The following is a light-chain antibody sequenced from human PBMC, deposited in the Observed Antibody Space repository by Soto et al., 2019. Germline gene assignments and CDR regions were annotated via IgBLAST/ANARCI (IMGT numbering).Light chain of an antibody. V-gene: IGKV3-20*01. CDR3: GRYGSSRRA. CDR2: GAS. Sequence: EISLTQSPDTLSLSPGERATLSCRASQTVSSNYLAWFQQRPGQARRLLIYGASTRAAGIPDRFSGSGSGTDFTHTISRLEREDFAVYCRGRYGSSRRAFGRGTKVDIK. CDR1: QTVSSNY. J-gene: IGKJ1*01.